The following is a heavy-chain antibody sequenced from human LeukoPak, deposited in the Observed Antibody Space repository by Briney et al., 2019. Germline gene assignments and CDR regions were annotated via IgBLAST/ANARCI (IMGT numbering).Heavy chain of an antibody. V-gene: IGHV1-3*01. CDR1: GYIFISYA. J-gene: IGHJ4*02. CDR3: ARLWFGELFDY. D-gene: IGHD3-10*01. Sequence: ASVKVSCKASGYIFISYALHWVRQAAGQRLEWMGWINAGNGNTKYSQKFQGRVTITRDTSASTAYMELSSLRSEDTAVYYCARLWFGELFDYWGQGTLVTVSS. CDR2: INAGNGNT.